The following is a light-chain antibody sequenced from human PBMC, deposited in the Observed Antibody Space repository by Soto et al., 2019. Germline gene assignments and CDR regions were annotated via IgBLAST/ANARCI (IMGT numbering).Light chain of an antibody. J-gene: IGLJ1*01. CDR3: CSYAGSSTYL. V-gene: IGLV2-11*01. CDR1: SSDVGSYSR. Sequence: ALTQPHSVSGSPGQSVTISCTGTSSDVGSYSRVSWYQQHPGRAPKLIIYDVTKRPSGVPGRFSASKSGNTASLTISGLQAEDEADYYCCSYAGSSTYLFGTGTKVTVL. CDR2: DVT.